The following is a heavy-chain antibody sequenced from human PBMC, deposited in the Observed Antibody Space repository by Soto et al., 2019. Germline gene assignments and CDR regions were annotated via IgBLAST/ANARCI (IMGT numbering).Heavy chain of an antibody. CDR1: GFSFSDSY. CDR2: ISGSSGFT. CDR3: ARDRGGEGPPDV. D-gene: IGHD3-10*01. V-gene: IGHV3-11*06. J-gene: IGHJ6*04. Sequence: QVQLVESGGGLVKPGGSLRLSCAASGFSFSDSYMSWVRQAPGKGLEWVAYISGSSGFTGYAYSVKGRFTISSHKANKSLQRRRNSPRVEDRTVYYCARDRGGEGPPDVWGKGTTVTFPS.